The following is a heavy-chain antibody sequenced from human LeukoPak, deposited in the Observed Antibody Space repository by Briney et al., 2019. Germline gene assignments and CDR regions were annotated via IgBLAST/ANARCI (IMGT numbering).Heavy chain of an antibody. CDR1: GGSISSYY. D-gene: IGHD6-19*01. J-gene: IGHJ4*02. V-gene: IGHV4-59*01. CDR2: IYYSGST. CDR3: ARASIAVAKYYFDY. Sequence: SETLSLTCTVSGGSISSYYWSWIRQPPGKGLEWIGYIYYSGSTNYNPFLKSRVTISVDTSKNQFSLKLSSVTAADTAVYYCARASIAVAKYYFDYWGQGTLVTISS.